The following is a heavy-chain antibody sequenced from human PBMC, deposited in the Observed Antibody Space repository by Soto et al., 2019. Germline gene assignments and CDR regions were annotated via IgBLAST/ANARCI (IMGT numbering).Heavy chain of an antibody. CDR3: ARGHIVVVTATRQPPDC. D-gene: IGHD2-21*02. Sequence: PSETLSLTCTVSGGSISSSSYYWGWIRQPPGKGLEWIGIIYYSGSTNYNPSLKSRVTISVDTSKNQFSLKLSSVTAADTAVYYCARGHIVVVTATRQPPDCWGQGTLVTVSS. CDR1: GGSISSSSYY. CDR2: IYYSGST. J-gene: IGHJ4*02. V-gene: IGHV4-39*07.